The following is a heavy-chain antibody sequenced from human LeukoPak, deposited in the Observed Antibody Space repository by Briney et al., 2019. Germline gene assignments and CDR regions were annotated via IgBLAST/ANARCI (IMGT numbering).Heavy chain of an antibody. CDR1: GFTFGDYY. CDR3: ARVTDPKLKYYYYMDV. V-gene: IGHV3-11*04. D-gene: IGHD3-16*01. CDR2: ISSSGSTI. J-gene: IGHJ6*03. Sequence: GGSLRLSFAASGFTFGDYYMSWIRQAPGKGLEWVSYISSSGSTIYYADSVKGRFNISRDNAKNSLYLQMNSLRAEDTAVYYCARVTDPKLKYYYYMDVWGKGTTVTVSS.